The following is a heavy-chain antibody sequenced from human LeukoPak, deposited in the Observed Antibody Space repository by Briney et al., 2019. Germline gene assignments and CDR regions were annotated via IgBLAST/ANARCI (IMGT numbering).Heavy chain of an antibody. CDR3: ARPRCITIFGVVTYNWFDP. V-gene: IGHV4-39*01. J-gene: IGHJ5*02. CDR2: IYYSGST. D-gene: IGHD3-3*01. CDR1: GGSISSSSYY. Sequence: PSETLSLTCTVSGGSISSSSYYWGWIRQPPGKGLEWIGSIYYSGSTYYNPSLKSRVTISVDTSKNQFSLKLSSVTAADTAVYYCARPRCITIFGVVTYNWFDPWGQGTLVTVSS.